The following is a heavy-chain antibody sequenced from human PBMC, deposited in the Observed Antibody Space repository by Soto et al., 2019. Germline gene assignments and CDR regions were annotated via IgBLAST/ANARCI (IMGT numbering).Heavy chain of an antibody. CDR1: GGSISSGGYY. D-gene: IGHD3-22*01. CDR2: IYYSGST. Sequence: SETLSLTCTVSGGSISSGGYYWSWIRQHPGKGLEWIGYIYYSGSTYYNPSLKSRVTISVDTSKNQFSLKLSSVTAADTAVYYCAGRNDYYDSSGYVSASRFDYWGQGTLVTVSS. J-gene: IGHJ4*02. V-gene: IGHV4-31*03. CDR3: AGRNDYYDSSGYVSASRFDY.